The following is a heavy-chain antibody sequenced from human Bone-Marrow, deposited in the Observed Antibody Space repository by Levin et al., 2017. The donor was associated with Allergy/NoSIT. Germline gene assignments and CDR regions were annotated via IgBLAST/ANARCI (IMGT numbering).Heavy chain of an antibody. V-gene: IGHV3-21*01. J-gene: IGHJ4*01. Sequence: GGSLRLSCAASGFTFSTYGMNWVRQAPGKVLEWISYISCSSSYIYYADSVKGRFTISRDNAQDSLFLQITSLRVEDKAVYYCTRDLMNLNPADEYGGQGTLVTVSS. CDR3: TRDLMNLNPADEY. CDR1: GFTFSTYG. CDR2: ISCSSSYI. D-gene: IGHD2-8*01.